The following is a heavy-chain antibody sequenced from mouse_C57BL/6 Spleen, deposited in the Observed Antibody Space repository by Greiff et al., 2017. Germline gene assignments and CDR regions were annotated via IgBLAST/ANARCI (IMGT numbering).Heavy chain of an antibody. Sequence: EVQVVESGGGLVKPGGSLKLSCAASGFTFSDYGMHWVRQAPEKGLVWVAYISSGSSTIYYADTVKGRVTISRDNAKNTLFLQMTSLRSEDTAMYYCARYYSNYYYAMDYWGQGTSVTVSS. CDR1: GFTFSDYG. CDR3: ARYYSNYYYAMDY. D-gene: IGHD2-5*01. V-gene: IGHV5-17*01. CDR2: ISSGSSTI. J-gene: IGHJ4*01.